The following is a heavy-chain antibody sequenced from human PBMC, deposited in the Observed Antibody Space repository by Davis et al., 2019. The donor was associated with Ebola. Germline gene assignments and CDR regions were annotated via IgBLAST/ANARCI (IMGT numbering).Heavy chain of an antibody. J-gene: IGHJ6*03. V-gene: IGHV3-48*04. CDR1: GFTFSSYS. Sequence: GGSLRLSCAASGFTFSSYSMNWVRQAPGKGLEWVSYISSSGSTIYYADSVKGRFTISRDNAKNSLYLQMNSLRAEDTAVYYCARDMVDYYYYMDVWGKGTTVTVSS. CDR3: ARDMVDYYYYMDV. D-gene: IGHD2-15*01. CDR2: ISSSGSTI.